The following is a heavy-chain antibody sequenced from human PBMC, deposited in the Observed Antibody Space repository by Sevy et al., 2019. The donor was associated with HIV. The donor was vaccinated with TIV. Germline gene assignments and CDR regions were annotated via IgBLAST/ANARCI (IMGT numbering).Heavy chain of an antibody. CDR2: ISYDGSNK. CDR1: GFTFSSYA. V-gene: IGHV3-30-3*01. J-gene: IGHJ4*02. D-gene: IGHD6-6*01. CDR3: ASLYSSSSWKSY. Sequence: GESLKISCAASGFTFSSYAMHWVRQAPGKGLEWVAVISYDGSNKYYADSVKGRFTISRDNSKNTLYLQMNSLRAEDTAVYYCASLYSSSSWKSYWGQGTLVTVSS.